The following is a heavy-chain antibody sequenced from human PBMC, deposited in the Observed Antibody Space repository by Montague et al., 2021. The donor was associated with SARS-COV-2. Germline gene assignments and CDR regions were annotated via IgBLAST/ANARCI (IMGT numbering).Heavy chain of an antibody. D-gene: IGHD2-2*01. J-gene: IGHJ5*02. V-gene: IGHV4-39*01. CDR1: GGSISSSSYY. CDR3: ARQGGQLLFEYWFDP. CDR2: IYNSGST. Sequence: SETLSLICTVSGGSISSSSYYWGWIRQPPGKGLEWIGRIYNSGSTYYNPSLKSRVTISVDTSKNQFSLKLSSVTAADTAVYYCARQGGQLLFEYWFDPWGQGTLVTVSS.